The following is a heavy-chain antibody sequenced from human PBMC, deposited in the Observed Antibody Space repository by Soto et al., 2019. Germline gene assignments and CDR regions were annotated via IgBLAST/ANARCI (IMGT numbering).Heavy chain of an antibody. CDR1: GFTFSSYS. V-gene: IGHV3-21*01. J-gene: IGHJ5*02. D-gene: IGHD2-15*01. CDR3: ARPYCSGGSCYSAENWFDP. CDR2: ISSSSSYI. Sequence: GGSLRLSCAASGFTFSSYSMNWVRQAPGKGLEWVSSISSSSSYIYYADSVKGRFTISRDNAKNSLYLKMNSLRAEDTAVYYCARPYCSGGSCYSAENWFDPWGQGTLVTVSS.